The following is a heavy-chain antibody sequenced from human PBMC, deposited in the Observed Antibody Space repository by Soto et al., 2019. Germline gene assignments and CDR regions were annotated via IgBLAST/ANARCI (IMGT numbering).Heavy chain of an antibody. CDR1: EDTFRNYA. Sequence: QVELVQSGAEVKKPGSSVKVSCQASEDTFRNYAISWVRQAPGQGLEWMGGIIPIFGTANYAQKFQGRVTITADTSANTVYLELSRLRSEDTAVYYCASTTYDSSAYNYWYLGLWGRGTLVTVSS. CDR3: ASTTYDSSAYNYWYLGL. J-gene: IGHJ2*01. V-gene: IGHV1-69*06. CDR2: IIPIFGTA. D-gene: IGHD3-22*01.